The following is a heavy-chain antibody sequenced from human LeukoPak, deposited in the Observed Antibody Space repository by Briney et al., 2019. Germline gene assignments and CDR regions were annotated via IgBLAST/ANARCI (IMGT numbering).Heavy chain of an antibody. CDR3: ARDDCSSLSCYHNWFDP. Sequence: GGSLRLSCAASGLTFSSYWMSWVRQAPGKGLEWVANIKQDGSEKYYVDSVKGRFTNSRDNAKNSLYLQMNSLRAEDTAVYYCARDDCSSLSCYHNWFDPWGQGTLVTVSS. D-gene: IGHD2-2*01. CDR2: IKQDGSEK. CDR1: GLTFSSYW. J-gene: IGHJ5*02. V-gene: IGHV3-7*01.